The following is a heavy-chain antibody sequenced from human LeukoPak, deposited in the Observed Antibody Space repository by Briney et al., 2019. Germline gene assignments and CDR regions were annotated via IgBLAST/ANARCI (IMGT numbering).Heavy chain of an antibody. CDR3: ARARSSYGYGDAFDI. CDR2: ISYDGSSK. V-gene: IGHV3-30*04. J-gene: IGHJ3*02. Sequence: GGSLRLSCAASGFTFSTYAMHWVRQAPGKGLECGAVISYDGSSKYYADSVEGRFTISRDNAKNTLYLQMNSLIAEDTALYYCARARSSYGYGDAFDIWGQGTMVTVSS. CDR1: GFTFSTYA. D-gene: IGHD5-18*01.